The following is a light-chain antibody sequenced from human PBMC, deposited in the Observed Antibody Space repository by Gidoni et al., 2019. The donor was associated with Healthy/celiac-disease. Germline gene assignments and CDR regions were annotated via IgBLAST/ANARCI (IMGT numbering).Light chain of an antibody. CDR1: QDMSNH. Sequence: DIQMTQSPSALSASVGDRVTITCQASQDMSNHLNWYQQKPGKAPKLLIYDASNVETGVPSRFGGSGSGTDFTFTISSLQPEDIATYYCQQYDNLLTFGGGTKVEIK. CDR2: DAS. V-gene: IGKV1-33*01. J-gene: IGKJ4*01. CDR3: QQYDNLLT.